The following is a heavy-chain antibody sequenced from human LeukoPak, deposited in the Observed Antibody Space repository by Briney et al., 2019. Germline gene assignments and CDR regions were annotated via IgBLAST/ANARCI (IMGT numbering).Heavy chain of an antibody. D-gene: IGHD6-19*01. J-gene: IGHJ4*02. Sequence: GGSLRLSCAASGFTFSSYAMHWVWMAPRQGLERVGVISYDGSNKYYSDSANSRLTISRDNSKNTLYLLMQSPIAADTAAYYCAKGSAQWLEYFDYWGQGTLVTVSS. CDR2: ISYDGSNK. CDR1: GFTFSSYA. CDR3: AKGSAQWLEYFDY. V-gene: IGHV3-30-3*01.